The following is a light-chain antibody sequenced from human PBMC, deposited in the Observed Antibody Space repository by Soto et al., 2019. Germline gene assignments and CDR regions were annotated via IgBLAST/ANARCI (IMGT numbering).Light chain of an antibody. CDR1: QSISSSY. CDR2: GAS. J-gene: IGKJ1*01. Sequence: EIVLTQSPGTLSLSPGERATLSCRASQSISSSYLAWYQQKPGQAPRLLIYGASSRATGIPDRFSGSGSGTDFTHTINRLEPEDVAVYYCQQYDSSPRTFGQGTKLEIK. CDR3: QQYDSSPRT. V-gene: IGKV3-20*01.